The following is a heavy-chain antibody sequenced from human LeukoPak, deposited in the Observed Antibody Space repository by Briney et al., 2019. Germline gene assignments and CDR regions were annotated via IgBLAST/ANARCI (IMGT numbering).Heavy chain of an antibody. J-gene: IGHJ5*02. Sequence: GGSLRLSCAASGLTFSTYAMSWVRQAPGKGLEWVSAINYSGGSTYYADSVKGRFTISRDNFKNTLYLQMNSLRAEDTAVYYCAKGGGGSWFDPWGQGTLLTVSS. D-gene: IGHD3-16*01. CDR2: INYSGGST. CDR3: AKGGGGSWFDP. V-gene: IGHV3-23*01. CDR1: GLTFSTYA.